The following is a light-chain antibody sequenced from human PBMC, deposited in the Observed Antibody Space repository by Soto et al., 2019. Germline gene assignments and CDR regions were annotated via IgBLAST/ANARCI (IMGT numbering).Light chain of an antibody. V-gene: IGKV1-5*03. CDR1: ESISSW. Sequence: DIQMTQSPSTLSASVGDRVTITCRASESISSWLAWYQQKPGKAPKLLIYKASSLESGVPSRLTGSGSGTEFTLTISSLQPDDFATYYCQQYSRFSLTFGGGTKVEIK. CDR3: QQYSRFSLT. J-gene: IGKJ4*01. CDR2: KAS.